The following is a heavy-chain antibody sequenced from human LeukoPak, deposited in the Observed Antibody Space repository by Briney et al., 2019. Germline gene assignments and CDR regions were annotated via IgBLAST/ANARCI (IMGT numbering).Heavy chain of an antibody. CDR1: GDSTSSSSYY. J-gene: IGHJ4*02. V-gene: IGHV4-39*01. Sequence: SETLSLTCTGSGDSTSSSSYYWGWIRQTPGKGLEWIGSIYYSGSTYYNPSLRSRVTISDDTSKNQFSLKLSAVTAADTAVYYWARIVGATDYFDYWGQGTLVTVSS. CDR2: IYYSGST. CDR3: ARIVGATDYFDY. D-gene: IGHD1-26*01.